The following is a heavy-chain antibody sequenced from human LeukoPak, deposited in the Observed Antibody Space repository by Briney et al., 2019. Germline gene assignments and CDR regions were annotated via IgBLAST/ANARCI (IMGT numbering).Heavy chain of an antibody. CDR3: ARRGTVEMGNFDY. CDR1: GFTFSNYG. V-gene: IGHV3-33*07. D-gene: IGHD5-24*01. Sequence: GGSLRLSCAASGFTFSNYGMYWVRQAPGRGLEWVAVIWNDGGKKNYADSVKGRFTISRDNSKNSLYLQMNSLRAEDTAMYFCARRGTVEMGNFDYWGQGTLVTVSS. CDR2: IWNDGGKK. J-gene: IGHJ4*02.